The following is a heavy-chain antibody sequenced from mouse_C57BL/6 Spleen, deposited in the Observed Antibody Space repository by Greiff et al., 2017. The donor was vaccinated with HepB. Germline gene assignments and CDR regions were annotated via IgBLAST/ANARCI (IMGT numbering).Heavy chain of an antibody. CDR2: IHPSDSDT. CDR1: GYTFTSYW. V-gene: IGHV1-74*01. J-gene: IGHJ3*01. Sequence: QVQLQQPGAELVKPGASVKVSCKASGYTFTSYWMHWVKQRPGQGLEWIGRIHPSDSDTNYNQKFKGKATLSVDKSSSTAYMQLSSLTSEDSAVYYREIGGDSSGYFAYWGQGTLVTVSA. CDR3: EIGGDSSGYFAY. D-gene: IGHD3-2*02.